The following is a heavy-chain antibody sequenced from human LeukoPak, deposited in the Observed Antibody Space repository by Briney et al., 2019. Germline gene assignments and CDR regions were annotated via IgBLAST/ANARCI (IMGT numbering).Heavy chain of an antibody. D-gene: IGHD4-17*01. CDR1: GGSISSYY. Sequence: SETLSLTCTVSGGSISSYYWSWIRQPPGKGLEWIGYIYYSGSTNYNPSLKSRVTISVDRSKNQFSLKLSSVTAADTAVYYCARAFYGDYAQPIDAFDIWGQGTMVTVSS. J-gene: IGHJ3*02. CDR2: IYYSGST. CDR3: ARAFYGDYAQPIDAFDI. V-gene: IGHV4-59*12.